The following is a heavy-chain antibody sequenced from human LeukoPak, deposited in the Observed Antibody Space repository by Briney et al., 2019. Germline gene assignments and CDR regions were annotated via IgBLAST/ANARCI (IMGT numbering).Heavy chain of an antibody. CDR3: ATYYYDSSGYYN. D-gene: IGHD3-22*01. V-gene: IGHV3-48*04. Sequence: GGSLRLSCAASGFTFSTFSMSWVRQAPGKGLEWVSYISSSSSTIYYADSVEGRFTISRDNAENSLYLQMNSLRAEDTAVYYCATYYYDSSGYYNWGQGTLVTVSS. J-gene: IGHJ4*02. CDR1: GFTFSTFS. CDR2: ISSSSSTI.